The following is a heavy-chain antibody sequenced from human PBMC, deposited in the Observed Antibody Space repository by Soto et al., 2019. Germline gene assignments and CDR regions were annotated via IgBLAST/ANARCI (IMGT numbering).Heavy chain of an antibody. J-gene: IGHJ3*02. CDR3: AREGGSYDSGGYLIRGAFDI. CDR1: GDSISRIDYY. D-gene: IGHD3-22*01. V-gene: IGHV4-31*03. Sequence: SETLSLTCSVSGDSISRIDYYWTWIRQHPERGLEWIGNIYFRGNTYYSPSLESRLTISVDTSKNQFSLKLTSVTAADTAVYYCAREGGSYDSGGYLIRGAFDIWGQGTMVTVSS. CDR2: IYFRGNT.